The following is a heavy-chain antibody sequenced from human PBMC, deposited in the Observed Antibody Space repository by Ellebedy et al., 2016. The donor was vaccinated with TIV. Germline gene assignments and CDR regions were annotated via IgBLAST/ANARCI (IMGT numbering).Heavy chain of an antibody. D-gene: IGHD3-22*01. CDR3: ARIVGEYYDSGHYLGFFDP. Sequence: GESLKISCAVSGFTVSNNFMTWVRQAPGKGPECVSDFYKDGRTYFADSVKGRFSIFTDTYNNTLYLQMNSLRVEDTAVYYCARIVGEYYDSGHYLGFFDPWGQGTLVTVSS. CDR1: GFTVSNNF. CDR2: FYKDGRT. J-gene: IGHJ5*02. V-gene: IGHV3-53*01.